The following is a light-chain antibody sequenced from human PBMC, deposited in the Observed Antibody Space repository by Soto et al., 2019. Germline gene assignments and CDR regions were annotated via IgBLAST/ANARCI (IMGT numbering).Light chain of an antibody. Sequence: DLQMTQSPSSLSASVGDRVTITCQASQDINNYLNWYQQKPGKAPKLLIYDASDLETGVPSRFSGSGYGTDFTFTISSLQPEDIATYYCQQYDNFPHTFGQGTNLEIK. CDR2: DAS. J-gene: IGKJ2*01. V-gene: IGKV1-33*01. CDR1: QDINNY. CDR3: QQYDNFPHT.